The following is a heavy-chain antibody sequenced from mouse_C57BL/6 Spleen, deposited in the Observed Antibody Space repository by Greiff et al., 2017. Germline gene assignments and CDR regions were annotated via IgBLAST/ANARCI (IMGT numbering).Heavy chain of an antibody. CDR3: ARSTSIYYDYPAGFAY. CDR1: GYTFTSYW. J-gene: IGHJ3*01. Sequence: QVQLQQPGTELVKPGASVKLSCKASGYTFTSYWMHWVKQRPGQGLEWIGNINPSNGGTNYNEKFKSKATLTVDKSSSTAYMQLSSLPSEDSAVYYCARSTSIYYDYPAGFAYWGQGTLVTVSA. CDR2: INPSNGGT. V-gene: IGHV1-53*01. D-gene: IGHD2-4*01.